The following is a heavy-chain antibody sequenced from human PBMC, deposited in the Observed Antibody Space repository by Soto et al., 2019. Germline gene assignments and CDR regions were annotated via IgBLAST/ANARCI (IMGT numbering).Heavy chain of an antibody. D-gene: IGHD3-22*01. J-gene: IGHJ4*02. CDR3: AKELVIYFDSAGYDS. Sequence: EVQLLESGGGLVQPGGSLRLSCAASGFTFTSHAMNWVRQAPRKGLEWVSGISGTDGTTYYADSVKGRFIISRDSSKNTLYLQMDSLRAEDTARYYCAKELVIYFDSAGYDSWGQGTVVTVTS. CDR1: GFTFTSHA. V-gene: IGHV3-23*01. CDR2: ISGTDGTT.